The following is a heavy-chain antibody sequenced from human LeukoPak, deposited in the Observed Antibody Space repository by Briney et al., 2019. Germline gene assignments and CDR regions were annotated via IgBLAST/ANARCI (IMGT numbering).Heavy chain of an antibody. J-gene: IGHJ5*02. CDR2: IYYSGST. CDR3: ARDKEGNLWQSPWFDP. D-gene: IGHD1-14*01. CDR1: GGSLSRGRDY. V-gene: IGHV4-31*03. Sequence: SEPLSLPCTVSGGSLSRGRDYGSWIRLHPGRGLEWHGYIYYSGSTYYNPSLKSRVTISVDTSKNQFSLKLGSVTAADTAVYYCARDKEGNLWQSPWFDPWGQGTLVTVSS.